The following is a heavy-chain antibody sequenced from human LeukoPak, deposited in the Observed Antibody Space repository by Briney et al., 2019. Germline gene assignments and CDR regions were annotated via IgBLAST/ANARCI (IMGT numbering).Heavy chain of an antibody. CDR3: ARDLLSTILGYYYMDV. J-gene: IGHJ6*03. CDR1: GYSISSGYY. Sequence: PSETLSLTCTVSGYSISSGYYWGWIRQPPGKGLEWIGSIYHSGSTYYNPSLKSRVTISVDTSKNQFSLKLSSVTAADTAVYYCARDLLSTILGYYYMDVWGKGTTVTVSS. V-gene: IGHV4-38-2*02. CDR2: IYHSGST. D-gene: IGHD3-3*01.